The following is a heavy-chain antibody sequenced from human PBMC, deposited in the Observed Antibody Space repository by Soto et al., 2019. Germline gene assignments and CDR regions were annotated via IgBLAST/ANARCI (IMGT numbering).Heavy chain of an antibody. CDR3: AKADTDYYDSSGYYYYFDY. CDR1: GFTFDDYA. CDR2: ISWNSGSI. Sequence: EVQLVESGGGLVQPGRSLRLSCAASGFTFDDYAMHWVRQAPVKGLEWVSGISWNSGSIGYADSVKGRFTISRDNAKNSLYLQMNSLRAEDTALYYCAKADTDYYDSSGYYYYFDYWGQGTLVTVSS. V-gene: IGHV3-9*01. D-gene: IGHD3-22*01. J-gene: IGHJ4*02.